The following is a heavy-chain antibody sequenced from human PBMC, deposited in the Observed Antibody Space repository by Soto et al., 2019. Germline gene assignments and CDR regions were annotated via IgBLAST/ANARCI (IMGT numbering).Heavy chain of an antibody. CDR2: IYHSGRT. D-gene: IGHD2-21*02. V-gene: IGHV4-39*01. Sequence: PSETLSLTCIVSGESISSSSYYWGRIRQPPGKGLEWIGSIYHSGRTYYNPSLKSRVSISIDTSKNQFSLKLSSVTAADTALYYCARQRTTVVTQAYLDYWAQGALVPVSS. CDR1: GESISSSSYY. J-gene: IGHJ4*02. CDR3: ARQRTTVVTQAYLDY.